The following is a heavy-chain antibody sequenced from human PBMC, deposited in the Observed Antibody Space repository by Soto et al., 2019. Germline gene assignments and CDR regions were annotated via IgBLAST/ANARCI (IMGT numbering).Heavy chain of an antibody. CDR3: ARRYGDYVFRNYYYYMDV. CDR1: GGSISSYY. J-gene: IGHJ6*03. V-gene: IGHV4-59*08. CDR2: IYYSGST. D-gene: IGHD4-17*01. Sequence: PSETLSLTRTVSGGSISSYYWSWIRQPPGKGLEWIGYIYYSGSTNYNPSLKSRVTISVDTSKNQFSLKLSSVTAADTAVYYCARRYGDYVFRNYYYYMDVWGKGTTVTVSS.